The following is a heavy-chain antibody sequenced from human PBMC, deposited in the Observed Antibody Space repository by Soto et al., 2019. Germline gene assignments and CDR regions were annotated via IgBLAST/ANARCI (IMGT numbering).Heavy chain of an antibody. CDR2: INPSGGST. CDR1: GYTFTSYY. Sequence: GASVKVSCKASGYTFTSYYMHCVRQAPGQGLEWMGIINPSGGSTSYAQKFQGRVTMTRDTSTSTVYMELSSLRSEDTAVHYCARSVRNDILTGYYYYGMDVWGQGTTVTVSS. V-gene: IGHV1-46*03. D-gene: IGHD3-9*01. CDR3: ARSVRNDILTGYYYYGMDV. J-gene: IGHJ6*02.